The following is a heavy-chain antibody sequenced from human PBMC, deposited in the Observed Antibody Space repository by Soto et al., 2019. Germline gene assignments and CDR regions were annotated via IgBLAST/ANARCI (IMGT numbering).Heavy chain of an antibody. CDR1: GVSISIPNW. CDR3: ARGKFYAFDI. CDR2: IDHSGTT. Sequence: QVQLQESGPGLVKPSGTLYLTCAVSGVSISIPNWWAWVRQAPGKGLERIGEIDHSGTTNYNPSLNSRGTISRDRSKNQFSRRLSSVAAADTAVYFFARGKFYAFDIWGQGTMVTVSS. J-gene: IGHJ3*02. V-gene: IGHV4-4*02.